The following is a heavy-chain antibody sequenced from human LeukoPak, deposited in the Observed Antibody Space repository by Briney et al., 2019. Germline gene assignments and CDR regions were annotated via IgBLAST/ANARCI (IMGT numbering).Heavy chain of an antibody. CDR1: GFTFSSYT. J-gene: IGHJ4*02. D-gene: IGHD3-22*01. CDR3: ARELMGLTMIVVVNPIDY. V-gene: IGHV3-21*01. CDR2: ISSTSSYI. Sequence: GRSLGLSCAASGFTFSSYTMNWVRQAPGKGLEWVSSISSTSSYIYYADSVKGRFTISRDNAKNSLFLQMNSLRAEDTAVYYCARELMGLTMIVVVNPIDYWGQGTLVTVSS.